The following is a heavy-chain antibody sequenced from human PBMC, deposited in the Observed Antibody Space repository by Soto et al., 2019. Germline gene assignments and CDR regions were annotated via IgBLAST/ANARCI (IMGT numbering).Heavy chain of an antibody. CDR3: AKSTVVYAKPFDY. CDR2: ISGSGGST. D-gene: IGHD2-8*02. Sequence: WGSLRLSCAASGFTFSSYAMSWVRQAPGKGLEWVSAISGSGGSTYYADSVKGRFTISRDNSKNTLYLQMDSLRAEDTAVYYCAKSTVVYAKPFDYWGQGTLVTVSS. J-gene: IGHJ4*02. CDR1: GFTFSSYA. V-gene: IGHV3-23*01.